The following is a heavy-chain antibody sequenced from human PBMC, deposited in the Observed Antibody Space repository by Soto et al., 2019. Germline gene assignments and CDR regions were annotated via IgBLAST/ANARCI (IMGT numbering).Heavy chain of an antibody. D-gene: IGHD3-22*01. J-gene: IGHJ4*02. CDR3: VRDGLDYYDTERLYFDN. V-gene: IGHV3-21*06. CDR2: ISSSAVYI. Sequence: EVQLVESGGGPVRPGGSLKLSCAASGFNFITYSLSWVRQAPGKGLEWVASISSSAVYIDYADSVMGRFTISRDNANNYLYLKMNSLRAEDTATYFCVRDGLDYYDTERLYFDNWGQGTLGTVST. CDR1: GFNFITYS.